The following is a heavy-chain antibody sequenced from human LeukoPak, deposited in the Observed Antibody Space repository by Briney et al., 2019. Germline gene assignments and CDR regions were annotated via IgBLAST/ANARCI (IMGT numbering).Heavy chain of an antibody. Sequence: GGSLRLSCAASGFTFSSYSMNWVRQAPGKGLEWVSSISSSSSYIYYADSVKGRFTISRDNAKNSLYLQMNSLRAEDTAVYYCARRRRYCSGGSCYGLYFDYWGQGTLVTVSS. CDR2: ISSSSSYI. CDR1: GFTFSSYS. J-gene: IGHJ4*02. D-gene: IGHD2-15*01. CDR3: ARRRRYCSGGSCYGLYFDY. V-gene: IGHV3-21*01.